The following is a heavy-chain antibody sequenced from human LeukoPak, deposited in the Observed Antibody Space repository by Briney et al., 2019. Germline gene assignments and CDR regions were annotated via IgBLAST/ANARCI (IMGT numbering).Heavy chain of an antibody. J-gene: IGHJ3*02. Sequence: GASVKVSCKTSGYTFTSYGISWVRQAPGQGLEWMGWISVYNGNTNYTQKFQDRVTMTTDTSTSTAYMELRSLRSDDTAVYYCARDRPHYYDSSGSLANVAFNIWGQGKMVTVFS. CDR1: GYTFTSYG. D-gene: IGHD3-22*01. CDR2: ISVYNGNT. CDR3: ARDRPHYYDSSGSLANVAFNI. V-gene: IGHV1-18*01.